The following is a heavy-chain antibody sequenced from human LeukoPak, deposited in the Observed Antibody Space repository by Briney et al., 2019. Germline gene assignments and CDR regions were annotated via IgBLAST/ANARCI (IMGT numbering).Heavy chain of an antibody. D-gene: IGHD6-25*01. CDR1: GFTFSTYA. J-gene: IGHJ4*02. CDR3: AKHSAGFFDY. V-gene: IGHV3-23*01. Sequence: PGGSLRLSCAASGFTFSTYAMGWVRQAPGKGLEWVSAISGSGGSTYYADYVKGRFTISRDNSKNTLYLQMNSLRAEDTAVYYCAKHSAGFFDYWGQGTLVTVSS. CDR2: ISGSGGST.